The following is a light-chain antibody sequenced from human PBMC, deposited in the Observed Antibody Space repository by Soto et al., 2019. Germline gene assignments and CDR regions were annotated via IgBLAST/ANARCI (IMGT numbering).Light chain of an antibody. CDR2: EVS. J-gene: IGLJ2*01. CDR3: SSYAGSNIVV. CDR1: SSDVGGYNY. Sequence: QSALTQPPSASASPGQSVTISCTGTSSDVGGYNYVSWYQQHPGKAPKLMIYEVSKRPSGVPDRFSGSKSGNTASLTVSGLQAEDEADYYCSSYAGSNIVVFGGGTKVTVL. V-gene: IGLV2-8*01.